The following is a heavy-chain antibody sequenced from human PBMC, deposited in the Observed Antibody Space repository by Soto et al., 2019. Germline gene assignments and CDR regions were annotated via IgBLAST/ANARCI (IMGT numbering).Heavy chain of an antibody. D-gene: IGHD2-2*01. CDR3: ARRDYCSSTSWYGGFNY. CDR2: IYYSGST. V-gene: IGHV4-59*08. Sequence: PSETLSLTCTVSGVSISRYYWSWIRQPPGKGLEWIGYIYYSGSTNYNPSLKSRVTISVDTSKNQFSLKLSSVTAADTAVYYCARRDYCSSTSWYGGFNYWGQGTLVTVSS. CDR1: GVSISRYY. J-gene: IGHJ4*02.